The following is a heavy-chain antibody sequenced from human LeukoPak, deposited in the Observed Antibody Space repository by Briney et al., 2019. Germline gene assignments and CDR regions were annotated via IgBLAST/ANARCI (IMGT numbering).Heavy chain of an antibody. V-gene: IGHV3-49*03. D-gene: IGHD3-22*01. J-gene: IGHJ4*02. CDR1: GFTFGDYA. CDR2: IRSKAYGGTT. Sequence: GGSLRLSCTASGFTFGDYAVSWFRQAPGKGLEWVGFIRSKAYGGTTEYAASVKGRFTISRDDSKSIAYLQMNSLKTEDTAVYYCTRDPWPYYYDSSGRPSVFPFDYWGQGTLVTVSS. CDR3: TRDPWPYYYDSSGRPSVFPFDY.